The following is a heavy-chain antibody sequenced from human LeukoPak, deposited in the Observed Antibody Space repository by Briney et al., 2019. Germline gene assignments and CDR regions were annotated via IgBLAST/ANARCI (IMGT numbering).Heavy chain of an antibody. CDR1: GGSLRPYY. CDR3: ARFEGYCSSTSCRRYSGYDEPNFDY. D-gene: IGHD2-2*01. Sequence: SETLSLTCGVYGGSLRPYYWSWIRQSPGKGLEWIGEIAHSGNTNYSPSLKSRVTISIDTSRNQFSLKLSSVTAADTAVYYCARFEGYCSSTSCRRYSGYDEPNFDYWGQGTLVTVSS. J-gene: IGHJ4*02. CDR2: IAHSGNT. V-gene: IGHV4-34*01.